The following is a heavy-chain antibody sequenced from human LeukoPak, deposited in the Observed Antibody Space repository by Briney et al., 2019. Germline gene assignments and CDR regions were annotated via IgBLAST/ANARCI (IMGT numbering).Heavy chain of an antibody. V-gene: IGHV4-34*01. CDR3: ARDPTTVVTTPYYFDF. CDR2: INDRGHT. Sequence: SETLSLSCAVHGGSFSGYHWNWIRQFPGKGLEWIGEINDRGHTNYNPSLESRVTISVDTSKKQFSLKLSSVAAADTAVYYCARDPTTVVTTPYYFDFWGQGTLVTVSS. J-gene: IGHJ4*02. D-gene: IGHD4-23*01. CDR1: GGSFSGYH.